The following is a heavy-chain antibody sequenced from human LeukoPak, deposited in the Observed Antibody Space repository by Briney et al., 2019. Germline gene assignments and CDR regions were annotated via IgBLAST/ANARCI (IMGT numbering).Heavy chain of an antibody. V-gene: IGHV3-21*04. D-gene: IGHD4-23*01. CDR1: GFTFSSYS. CDR3: ANQMGIDDDGKMFDY. J-gene: IGHJ4*02. Sequence: PGGSLRLSCAASGFTFSSYSMNWVRQAPGKGLEWVSSISSSGYIYYADSVKGRFTISRDNARKSLYLQMNSLRVEDTAVYYCANQMGIDDDGKMFDYWGQGTLVTVSS. CDR2: ISSSGYI.